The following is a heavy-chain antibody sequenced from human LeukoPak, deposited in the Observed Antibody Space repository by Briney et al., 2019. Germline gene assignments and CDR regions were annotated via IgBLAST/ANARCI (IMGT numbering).Heavy chain of an antibody. CDR2: IYYSGKM. CDR3: ARGLLDGYTHPAAFDI. D-gene: IGHD5-24*01. CDR1: GGSISSSDYY. V-gene: IGHV4-39*01. J-gene: IGHJ3*02. Sequence: SETLSLTCTVSGGSISSSDYYWGWIRQPPGKGLEWIGSIYYSGKMFYNPSLKSRVTISVDTSKNQFSLNLSSVTAADTAVYYCARGLLDGYTHPAAFDIWGQGTMVTVST.